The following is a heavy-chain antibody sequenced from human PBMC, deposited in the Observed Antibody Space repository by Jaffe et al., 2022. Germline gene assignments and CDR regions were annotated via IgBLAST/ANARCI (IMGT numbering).Heavy chain of an antibody. J-gene: IGHJ4*02. Sequence: QITLRESGPTLVKPTQTLTLTCTFSGFSLTTSEVAVGWIRQPPGKALEWLALIYWNDDKRYTYSPSLKTRLTIAKDTSKNQVLLTLTNVDPVDTATYYCAHSQAHDYGDFEDAYYFDSWGQGTLVTVSS. CDR1: GFSLTTSEVA. CDR2: IYWNDDK. D-gene: IGHD4-17*01. CDR3: AHSQAHDYGDFEDAYYFDS. V-gene: IGHV2-5*01.